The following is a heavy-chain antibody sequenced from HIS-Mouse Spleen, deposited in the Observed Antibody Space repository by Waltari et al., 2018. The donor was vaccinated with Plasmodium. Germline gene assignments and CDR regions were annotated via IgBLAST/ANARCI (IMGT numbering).Heavy chain of an antibody. CDR1: GGSISRSRYY. CDR3: ASILGRHY. CDR2: IYYSGST. Sequence: QLQLQESGPGLVKPSETLSLTCPVSGGSISRSRYYWGGIRQPPGKGLEWIGSIYYSGSTYYNPSLKSRVTISVDTSKNQFSLKLSSVTAADTAVYYCASILGRHYWGQGTLVTVSS. V-gene: IGHV4-39*07. J-gene: IGHJ4*02. D-gene: IGHD7-27*01.